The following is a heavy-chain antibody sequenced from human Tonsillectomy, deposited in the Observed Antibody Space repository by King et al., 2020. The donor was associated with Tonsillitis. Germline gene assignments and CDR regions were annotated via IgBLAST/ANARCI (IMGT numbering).Heavy chain of an antibody. CDR1: GFTVSGFA. D-gene: IGHD1-14*01. V-gene: IGHV3-30-3*01. CDR3: ARDHLIGHQLARIYFYGMDV. CDR2: ISYDGSNK. J-gene: IGHJ6*02. Sequence: VQLVESGGGVVQPGMSLRLSCAASGFTVSGFAIHWVRQAPGKGLEWVAVISYDGSNKYYADSVKVRFTISRDNSNNMFFLQMNILRVVGTAVYYCARDHLIGHQLARIYFYGMDVWGQGTTVTVSS.